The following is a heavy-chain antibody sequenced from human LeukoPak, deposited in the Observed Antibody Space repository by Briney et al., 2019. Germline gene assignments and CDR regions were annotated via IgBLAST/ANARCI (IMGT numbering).Heavy chain of an antibody. V-gene: IGHV4-38-2*02. CDR3: ATSPRDSRSSSDSDY. J-gene: IGHJ4*02. Sequence: SETLSLTCTVSGYSISSGYYWGWIRQPPGKGLEWIGSIYYGGSTYYNPSLKSRVTISVDTSKNQFSLKVTSVTAADTAVYYCATSPRDSRSSSDSDYWGQGILVTVSS. CDR2: IYYGGST. D-gene: IGHD6-13*01. CDR1: GYSISSGYY.